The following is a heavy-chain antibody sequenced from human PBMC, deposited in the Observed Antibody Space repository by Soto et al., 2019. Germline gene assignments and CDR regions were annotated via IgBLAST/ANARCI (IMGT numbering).Heavy chain of an antibody. D-gene: IGHD2-15*01. Sequence: QVQLVQSGAEVKKPGSSVKVSCKASGGTFSSYTISWVRQAPGQGLEWMGRIIPILGIANYAQKFQGRVTITADKSTSTAYMELSSLRSEDTAVYYCARGGLGYCSGGSCYSNDPPYAEYFQHWGQGTLVTVSS. CDR2: IIPILGIA. CDR1: GGTFSSYT. CDR3: ARGGLGYCSGGSCYSNDPPYAEYFQH. V-gene: IGHV1-69*02. J-gene: IGHJ1*01.